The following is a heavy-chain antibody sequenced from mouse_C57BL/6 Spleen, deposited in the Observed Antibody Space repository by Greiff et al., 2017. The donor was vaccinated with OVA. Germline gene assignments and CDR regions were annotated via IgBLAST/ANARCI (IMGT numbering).Heavy chain of an antibody. D-gene: IGHD1-1*01. CDR3: ARDGSSFYYAMDY. CDR1: DYTFTSYW. Sequence: LQPGAELVRPGSSVKLSCKASDYTFTSYWMHWVKQRPIQGLEWIGNIDPSDSETHYNQKFKDKATLTVDKSSSTAYMQLSSLTSEDSAVYYCARDGSSFYYAMDYWGQGTSVTVSS. J-gene: IGHJ4*01. V-gene: IGHV1-52*01. CDR2: IDPSDSET.